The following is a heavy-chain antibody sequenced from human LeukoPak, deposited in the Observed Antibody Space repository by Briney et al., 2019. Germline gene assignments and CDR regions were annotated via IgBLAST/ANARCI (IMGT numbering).Heavy chain of an antibody. D-gene: IGHD2-2*01. Sequence: PGGSLRLSCAASGFTFSNNAMHWVRQAPGKGLEWVAVISYDGSNKYYADSVKGRCTISRDNSKTTLYLQMNSLRAEDTAVYYCARAHGCSSATCYHNWLDPWGQGVLVTVSS. CDR2: ISYDGSNK. CDR3: ARAHGCSSATCYHNWLDP. CDR1: GFTFSNNA. J-gene: IGHJ5*02. V-gene: IGHV3-30-3*01.